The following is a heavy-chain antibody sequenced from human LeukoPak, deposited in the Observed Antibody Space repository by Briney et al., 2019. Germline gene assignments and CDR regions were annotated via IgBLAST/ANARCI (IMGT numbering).Heavy chain of an antibody. J-gene: IGHJ4*02. CDR1: GFSFSSYA. CDR3: AKDVDTAMVAGRFDY. D-gene: IGHD5-18*01. CDR2: ISGSGGTT. V-gene: IGHV3-23*01. Sequence: GGSLRLSCAASGFSFSSYAMSWVRQAPGKGLEWVSFISGSGGTTYNADSVKGRFTISRDNSRNTIYLQMKSLRADDTAVYYCAKDVDTAMVAGRFDYWGQGTLVTVSS.